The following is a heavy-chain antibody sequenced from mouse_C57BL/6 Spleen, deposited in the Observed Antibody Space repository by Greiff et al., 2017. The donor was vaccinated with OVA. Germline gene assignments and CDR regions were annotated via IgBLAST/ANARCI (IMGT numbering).Heavy chain of an antibody. CDR2: FHPYNDDT. CDR3: ARTRDYYGSSDWYFDV. Sequence: QVQLQQSGAELVKPGASVKMSCKASGYTFTTYPIEWMKQNHGKSLEWIGNFHPYNDDTKYNEKFKGKATLTVEKSSSTVYLELSRLTSDDSAVYYCARTRDYYGSSDWYFDVWGTGTTVTVSS. V-gene: IGHV1-47*01. J-gene: IGHJ1*03. CDR1: GYTFTTYP. D-gene: IGHD1-1*01.